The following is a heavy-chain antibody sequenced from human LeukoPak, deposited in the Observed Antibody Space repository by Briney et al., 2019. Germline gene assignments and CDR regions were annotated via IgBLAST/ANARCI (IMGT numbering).Heavy chain of an antibody. CDR3: ARDTSSIAARLDYYFDY. J-gene: IGHJ4*02. Sequence: GASVKVSCKASGYTFTGYYMHWVRQAPGQGLEWIGWINPNSGGTNYAQKFQGRVTMTRDTSISTAYMELSRLRSDDTAVYYCARDTSSIAARLDYYFDYWGQGPLVTVSS. V-gene: IGHV1-2*02. CDR1: GYTFTGYY. CDR2: INPNSGGT. D-gene: IGHD6-6*01.